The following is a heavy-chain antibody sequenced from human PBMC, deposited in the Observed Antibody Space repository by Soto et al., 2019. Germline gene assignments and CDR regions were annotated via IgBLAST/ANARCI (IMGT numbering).Heavy chain of an antibody. V-gene: IGHV1-8*01. CDR3: AREAPRVRYSGYDSVLVSDYGMDV. D-gene: IGHD5-12*01. Sequence: ASVKVSCKASGYTFTSYDINWVRQATGQGLEWMGWMNPNSGNTGYAQKFQGRVTMTRNTSISTAYMELSSLRSEDTAVYYCAREAPRVRYSGYDSVLVSDYGMDVWGQGTTVTVSS. J-gene: IGHJ6*02. CDR2: MNPNSGNT. CDR1: GYTFTSYD.